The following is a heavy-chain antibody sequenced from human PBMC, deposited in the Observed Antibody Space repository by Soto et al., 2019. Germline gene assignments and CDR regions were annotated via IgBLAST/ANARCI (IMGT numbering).Heavy chain of an antibody. CDR1: GGSISSGGYY. D-gene: IGHD3-10*01. Sequence: QVQLQESGPGLVKPSQTLSLTCTVSGGSISSGGYYWSWIRQHPGKGLEWIGYIYYSGSTYYNPSPKSRVTISVYTSKNQFSLKLSSVTAAATAVYYCARNYYGSAMDVWGQGTTVTVSS. CDR2: IYYSGST. J-gene: IGHJ6*02. CDR3: ARNYYGSAMDV. V-gene: IGHV4-31*03.